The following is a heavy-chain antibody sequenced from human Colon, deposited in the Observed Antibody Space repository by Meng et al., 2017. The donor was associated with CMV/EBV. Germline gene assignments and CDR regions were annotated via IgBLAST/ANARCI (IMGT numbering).Heavy chain of an antibody. Sequence: QVQLVQSGAEVKRPGDSVEVSCKSSGYSFTSYAINWVRQAPGQGLEWMGWISTHNGDTNYAQKFQGRVTMATDTSTSTAYMELRSLRSDDTGVYYCARALIAVSGTFYFDYWGQGTLVTVSS. CDR1: GYSFTSYA. CDR2: ISTHNGDT. CDR3: ARALIAVSGTFYFDY. V-gene: IGHV1-18*01. D-gene: IGHD6-19*01. J-gene: IGHJ4*02.